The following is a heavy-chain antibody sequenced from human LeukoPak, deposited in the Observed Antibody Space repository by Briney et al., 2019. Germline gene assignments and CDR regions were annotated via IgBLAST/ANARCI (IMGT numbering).Heavy chain of an antibody. CDR3: ARSSKAESTRYSSGWYSGPPYYYGMDV. CDR1: GITFSRSW. CDR2: IKQDGGEK. Sequence: GGSLRLSCAASGITFSRSWMSWVRQAPGKGPEWVANIKQDGGEKYYVDSVKGRFTISRDKAKNSLYLQMNSLRAEDTAVYYCARSSKAESTRYSSGWYSGPPYYYGMDVWGQGTTVTVSS. D-gene: IGHD6-19*01. V-gene: IGHV3-7*05. J-gene: IGHJ6*02.